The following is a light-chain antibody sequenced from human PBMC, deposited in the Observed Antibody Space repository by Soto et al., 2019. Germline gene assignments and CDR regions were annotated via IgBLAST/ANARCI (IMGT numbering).Light chain of an antibody. CDR1: QSVSTN. V-gene: IGKV3-15*01. CDR2: GTS. Sequence: ETVMTQSPATLSVSPGERATLSCRASQSVSTNLAWYQQKPGQAPRLLIYGTSTRATGIPARFSGSGSGTEFTLTISSLQSEDFSVYYCQQRANWPPVTFGQGTKVDIK. CDR3: QQRANWPPVT. J-gene: IGKJ1*01.